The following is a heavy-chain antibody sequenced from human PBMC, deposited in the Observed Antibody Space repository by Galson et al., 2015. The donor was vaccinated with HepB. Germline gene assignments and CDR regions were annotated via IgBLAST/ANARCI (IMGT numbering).Heavy chain of an antibody. J-gene: IGHJ4*02. V-gene: IGHV3-23*01. CDR2: IGSNGVNT. CDR1: GFTFNNYA. CDR3: ARESYGIGWNYFDY. D-gene: IGHD6-19*01. Sequence: SLRLSCAASGFTFNNYAMSWVRQAPGRGLEWVSSIGSNGVNTYYTESVRGRFTASRDNSKKTVSLQMNSLRAEDTAVYYCARESYGIGWNYFDYWGQGTLVTVSS.